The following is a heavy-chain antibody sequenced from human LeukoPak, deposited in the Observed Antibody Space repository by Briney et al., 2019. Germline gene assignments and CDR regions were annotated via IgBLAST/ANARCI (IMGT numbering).Heavy chain of an antibody. CDR3: ARETPSGYYFDY. J-gene: IGHJ4*02. CDR1: GFTFSSYG. V-gene: IGHV3-33*01. Sequence: GGSLRLSCAASGFTFSSYGMHWVRQAPGKGLEWVAVIWYDGSNKYYADSVKGRFTISRDNPKNTLYLQMNSLGAEDTAVYYCARETPSGYYFDYWGQGSLVTVSS. D-gene: IGHD3-10*01. CDR2: IWYDGSNK.